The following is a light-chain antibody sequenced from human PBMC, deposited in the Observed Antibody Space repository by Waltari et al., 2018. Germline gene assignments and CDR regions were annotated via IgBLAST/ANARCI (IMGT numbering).Light chain of an antibody. CDR2: RAS. J-gene: IGKJ4*01. CDR3: QQFNNYPLI. CDR1: QGISFY. Sequence: DIQLTQSPSFLSASVGDRVTITCRASQGISFYLAWYQQKPGKAPELLTYRASTLQSGVPSXFXGSGSGTXFTLTISSLQPXDFATYYCQQFNNYPLIFGGGTKVEIK. V-gene: IGKV1-9*01.